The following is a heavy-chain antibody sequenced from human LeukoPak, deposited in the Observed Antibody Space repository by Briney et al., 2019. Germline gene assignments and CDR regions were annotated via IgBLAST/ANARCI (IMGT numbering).Heavy chain of an antibody. J-gene: IGHJ4*02. CDR3: AKEGVVVTATRYYFDF. V-gene: IGHV3-23*01. CDR2: ISGSGDTT. D-gene: IGHD2-15*01. CDR1: VFTFSTFA. Sequence: GGALRLSCTASVFTFSTFAMDWVRQAPGKGLQWVSGISGSGDTTYYADSVRGRFTISRDNSENTLYLQMNSLRAEDTAIYYCAKEGVVVTATRYYFDFWGQGTLVTVSS.